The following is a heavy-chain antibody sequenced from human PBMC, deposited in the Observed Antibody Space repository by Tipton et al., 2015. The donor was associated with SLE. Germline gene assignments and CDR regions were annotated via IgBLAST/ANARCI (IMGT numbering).Heavy chain of an antibody. V-gene: IGHV3-21*06. CDR3: ARGSTGWFGTYYYYMDV. D-gene: IGHD6-19*01. J-gene: IGHJ6*03. CDR1: GFAFNSYA. Sequence: SLRLSCAASGFAFNSYAMSWVRQAPGKGLEWVSSISPTTSYVYYVDSVKGRFTISRDNAKNSLYLQMNNLRADDTAVYYCARGSTGWFGTYYYYMDVWGKGTPVTVSS. CDR2: ISPTTSYV.